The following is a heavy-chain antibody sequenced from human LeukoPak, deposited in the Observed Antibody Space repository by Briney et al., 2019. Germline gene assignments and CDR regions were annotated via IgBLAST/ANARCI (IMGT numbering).Heavy chain of an antibody. CDR2: ISGSGGST. V-gene: IGHV3-23*01. CDR1: GFTFSSYA. J-gene: IGHJ5*02. Sequence: GGSLRPSCAASGFTFSSYAMSWVRQAPGKGLEWVSAISGSGGSTYYADSVKGRFTISRDNSKNTLYLQMNSLRAEDTAVYYCAKDSGDIVGATGWFDPWGQGTLVTVSS. CDR3: AKDSGDIVGATGWFDP. D-gene: IGHD1-26*01.